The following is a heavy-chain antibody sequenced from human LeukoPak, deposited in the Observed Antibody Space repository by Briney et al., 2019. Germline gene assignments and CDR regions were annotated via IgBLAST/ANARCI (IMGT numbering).Heavy chain of an antibody. Sequence: GRSLRLSCAASGFTFSSYGMHWVRQAPGKGLEWVAVISYDGSNKYYADSVKGRFTISRDNSKNTLYLQMASLRVEDTAVYYCARQFDGSHPNAFDIWSQGTMVTVSS. D-gene: IGHD1-26*01. CDR3: ARQFDGSHPNAFDI. J-gene: IGHJ3*02. CDR1: GFTFSSYG. V-gene: IGHV3-30*03. CDR2: ISYDGSNK.